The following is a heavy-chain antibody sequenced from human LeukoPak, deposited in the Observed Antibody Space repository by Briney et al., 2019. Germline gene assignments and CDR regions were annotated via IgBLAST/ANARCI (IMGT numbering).Heavy chain of an antibody. V-gene: IGHV3-48*01. Sequence: GSLRLSCAASGFTFSSYSMNWVRQAPGKGLEWVSYISSSSSTIYYADSVKGRFTISRDNAKNSLYLQMNSLRAEDTAVYYCARARYSGSSLALDAFDIWGQGTMVTVPS. CDR1: GFTFSSYS. CDR2: ISSSSSTI. D-gene: IGHD1-26*01. J-gene: IGHJ3*02. CDR3: ARARYSGSSLALDAFDI.